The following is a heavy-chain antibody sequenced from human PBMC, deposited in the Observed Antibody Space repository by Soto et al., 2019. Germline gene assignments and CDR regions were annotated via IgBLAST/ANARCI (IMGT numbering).Heavy chain of an antibody. V-gene: IGHV4-39*01. CDR1: GGSISSSSYY. Sequence: SETLSPTCTVSGGSISSSSYYWGWIHQPPGKGLEWIGSIYYSGSTYYNPSLKSRVTISVDTSKNQFSLKLSSVTAADTAVYYCARFHGGYCSGGSCYVYYYYYMDVWGKGTTVTAP. CDR2: IYYSGST. J-gene: IGHJ6*03. D-gene: IGHD2-15*01. CDR3: ARFHGGYCSGGSCYVYYYYYMDV.